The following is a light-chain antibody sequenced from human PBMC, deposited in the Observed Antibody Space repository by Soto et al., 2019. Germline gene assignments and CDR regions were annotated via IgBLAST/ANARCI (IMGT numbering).Light chain of an antibody. CDR3: QCYGSSQT. CDR1: QSVNTRY. CDR2: DAS. V-gene: IGKV3-20*01. J-gene: IGKJ1*01. Sequence: EIVLTQFPGTLSLSPGERATLSCRTSQSVNTRYLAWYQQKPGQAPRLLIHDASTRASDIPDRFSGSGSGTDFTLTISRLEPEDFAVYHCQCYGSSQTFGQGTKVEIK.